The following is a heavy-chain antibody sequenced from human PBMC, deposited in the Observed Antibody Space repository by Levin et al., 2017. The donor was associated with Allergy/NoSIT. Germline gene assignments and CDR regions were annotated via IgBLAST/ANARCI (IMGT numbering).Heavy chain of an antibody. D-gene: IGHD2-2*02. CDR2: IIFGTP. CDR3: ASGRPSPYM. CDR1: GGTFSGHG. V-gene: IGHV1-69*01. J-gene: IGHJ4*02. Sequence: KISCRTSGGTFSGHGIIWVRQAPGQGLEWMGEIIFGTPTYARKFQGRVAMTADESLTTTYMELTAMKSDDTAVYYCASGRPSPYMWGQGTLVTVSS.